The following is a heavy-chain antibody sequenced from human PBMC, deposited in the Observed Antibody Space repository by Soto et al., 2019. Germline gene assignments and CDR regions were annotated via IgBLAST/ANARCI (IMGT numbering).Heavy chain of an antibody. CDR2: ISGSGGST. D-gene: IGHD3-3*01. Sequence: GGSLRLFCAASGFTFSSYAMSWVRQAPGKGLEWVSSISGSGGSTYYADSVKGRFTISRDNSKNTLYLQMNSLRAEDAAVYYCAKQNTIFGVVIDFYYYGMDVWGQGTTVTVSS. CDR3: AKQNTIFGVVIDFYYYGMDV. CDR1: GFTFSSYA. J-gene: IGHJ6*02. V-gene: IGHV3-23*01.